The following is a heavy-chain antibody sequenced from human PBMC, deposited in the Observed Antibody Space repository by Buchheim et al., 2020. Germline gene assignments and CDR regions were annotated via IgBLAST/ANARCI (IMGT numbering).Heavy chain of an antibody. CDR1: GFTFSSYD. D-gene: IGHD2-15*01. J-gene: IGHJ4*02. V-gene: IGHV3-30*18. CDR2: ISYDGSNK. Sequence: QVQLVESGGGVVQPGRSLRLSCAASGFTFSSYDMYWVRQAPGKGLEWVAVISYDGSNKNYADSVKGRSTFSRNNSKNTLYLQMNSLRAEDTAVYYCAKEAAYFDYWGQGTL. CDR3: AKEAAYFDY.